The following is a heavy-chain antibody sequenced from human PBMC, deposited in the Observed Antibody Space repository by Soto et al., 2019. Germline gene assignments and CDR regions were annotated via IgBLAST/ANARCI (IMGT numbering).Heavy chain of an antibody. CDR2: FIAMLGTP. Sequence: ASVKVSCKASGGTFGSHGIAWVRQAPGQGLEWMGGFIAMLGTPTYAKKVQGRATITADESLTSSYLELRSLRSEDTAVYFCARGAMANFDYWGQGTVVTAPQ. J-gene: IGHJ4*02. D-gene: IGHD5-18*01. CDR3: ARGAMANFDY. CDR1: GGTFGSHG. V-gene: IGHV1-69*13.